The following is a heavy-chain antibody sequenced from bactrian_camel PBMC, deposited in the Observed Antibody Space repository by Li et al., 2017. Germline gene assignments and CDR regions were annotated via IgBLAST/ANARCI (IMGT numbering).Heavy chain of an antibody. Sequence: HVQLVESGGGLVQPGGSLRLSCAASGFTSSTYVMYRVRQAPGKGLEWVASIYNQNKYTYYTDAVKGRFTISRDNLQMNSLKSEDTGLYYCATSLTDNWLRGFGYWGQGTQVTVS. CDR3: ATSLTDNWLRGFGY. CDR1: GFTSSTYV. V-gene: IGHV3-2*01. CDR2: IYNQNKYT. J-gene: IGHJ6*01. D-gene: IGHD7*01.